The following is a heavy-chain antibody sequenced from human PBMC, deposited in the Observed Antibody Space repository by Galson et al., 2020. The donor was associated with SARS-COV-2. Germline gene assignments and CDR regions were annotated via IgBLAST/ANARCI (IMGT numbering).Heavy chain of an antibody. D-gene: IGHD5-18*01. J-gene: IGHJ4*02. V-gene: IGHV3-48*03. Sequence: GGSLRLSCAASGFTFSSYEMNWVRQAPGKGLEWVSYIHSTDNTIYYADSVRGRFTISRDNAKNSLYLQMNSLRAEDTAVYYCAREGSGYSYGDYFEYWGLGTLVTVSS. CDR3: AREGSGYSYGDYFEY. CDR2: IHSTDNTI. CDR1: GFTFSSYE.